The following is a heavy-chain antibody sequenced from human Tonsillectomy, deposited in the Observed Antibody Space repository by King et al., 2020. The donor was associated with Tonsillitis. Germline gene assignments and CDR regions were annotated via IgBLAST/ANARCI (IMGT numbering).Heavy chain of an antibody. D-gene: IGHD2-15*01. V-gene: IGHV3-15*07. CDR2: IKSKTDGGTT. CDR3: TPVACGSSSCTLDY. CDR1: GFTFTNAW. Sequence: VQLVESGGGLVKPGGSLRLSCAASGFTFTNAWMNWVRQAPGKGLEGVGRIKSKTDGGTTDYAAPVKGRFTISRDDSKNTLYLQMNSLKTEDTAVYYCTPVACGSSSCTLDYWGQGTLVTVSS. J-gene: IGHJ4*02.